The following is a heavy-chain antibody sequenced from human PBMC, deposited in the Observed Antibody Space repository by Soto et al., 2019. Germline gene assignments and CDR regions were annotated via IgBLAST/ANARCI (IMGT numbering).Heavy chain of an antibody. V-gene: IGHV5-51*01. J-gene: IGHJ3*02. CDR1: GYSFTNYW. D-gene: IGHD4-4*01. Sequence: GESLKISCQGSGYSFTNYWIGWVRQMPGKGLEWMGNIYPGDSDTRYSPSFQGQVTISADKSISTAYLQWSSLKASDTAMYYCARRDYSNFGDAFDIWGQGTMVTVSS. CDR2: IYPGDSDT. CDR3: ARRDYSNFGDAFDI.